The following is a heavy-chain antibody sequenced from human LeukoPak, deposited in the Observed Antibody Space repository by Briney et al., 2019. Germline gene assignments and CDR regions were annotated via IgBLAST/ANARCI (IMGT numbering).Heavy chain of an antibody. D-gene: IGHD3-22*01. CDR3: AREVSEGFDF. CDR1: GFTFSGYS. CDR2: FGTRSTSI. J-gene: IGHJ4*02. Sequence: GGSLRLSCTASGFTFSGYSMNWIRQAPGKGLEWVSSFGTRSTSIYHAGSVKGRFAISRDNAKNSLYLQMNSLRAEDTALYYCAREVSEGFDFWGQGTLVTVSP. V-gene: IGHV3-21*01.